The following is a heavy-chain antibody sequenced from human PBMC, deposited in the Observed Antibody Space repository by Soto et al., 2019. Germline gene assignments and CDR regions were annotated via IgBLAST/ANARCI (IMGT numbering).Heavy chain of an antibody. J-gene: IGHJ6*02. V-gene: IGHV3-13*04. D-gene: IGHD6-19*01. CDR3: ARDPSGWGLDV. Sequence: GGSLRLSCAASGFTFSNYDMHWVRQATGKGLEWVSAIGTGGDTHYPDSVKGRFTISRENAKNSLYLEMNSLRAGDTAVYYCARDPSGWGLDVWGQGTTVTVSS. CDR2: IGTGGDT. CDR1: GFTFSNYD.